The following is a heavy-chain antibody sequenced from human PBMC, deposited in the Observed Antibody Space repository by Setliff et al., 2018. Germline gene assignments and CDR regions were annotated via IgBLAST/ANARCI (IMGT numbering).Heavy chain of an antibody. CDR1: GYSISSCYI. J-gene: IGHJ4*02. Sequence: TLSLTCTVSGYSISSCYIWGWIRQPPGKGLEWVGNIGHTGSINYNPSLKSRLTISRDTSKNQVSLKLNSVTATDTAVYYCARDLGHGGDSDYWGQGILVTVSS. CDR2: IGHTGSI. D-gene: IGHD2-21*02. CDR3: ARDLGHGGDSDY. V-gene: IGHV4-38-2*02.